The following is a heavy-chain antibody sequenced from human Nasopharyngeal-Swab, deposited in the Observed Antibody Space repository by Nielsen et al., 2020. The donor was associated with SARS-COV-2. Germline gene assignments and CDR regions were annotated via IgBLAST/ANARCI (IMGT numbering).Heavy chain of an antibody. CDR3: ARYPSSSWSSYGMDV. D-gene: IGHD6-13*01. CDR2: TYYTGST. Sequence: WIRQPPGKGLEWIGYTYYTGSTCCNPSLKSRVTISVDTSKNQFSLKLTSVTAADTAVYYCARYPSSSWSSYGMDVWGQGTTVTVSS. V-gene: IGHV4-31*02. J-gene: IGHJ6*02.